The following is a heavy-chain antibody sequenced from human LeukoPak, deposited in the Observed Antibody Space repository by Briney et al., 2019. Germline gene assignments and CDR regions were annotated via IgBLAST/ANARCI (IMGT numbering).Heavy chain of an antibody. CDR2: FYYSGST. Sequence: PSETLSLTCTVSGGSISSYYWSWIRQPPGKGLEWIGYFYYSGSTSYNPSLKSRVTISIDTSKNHFSLKLRSVTAADTAIYYCAKAFRVAIFDYWGQGILVTVSS. J-gene: IGHJ4*02. D-gene: IGHD3-3*01. CDR3: AKAFRVAIFDY. V-gene: IGHV4-59*12. CDR1: GGSISSYY.